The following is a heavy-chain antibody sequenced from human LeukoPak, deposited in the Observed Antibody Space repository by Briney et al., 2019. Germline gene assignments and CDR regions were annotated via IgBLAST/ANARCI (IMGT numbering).Heavy chain of an antibody. CDR1: AGSLTSYY. D-gene: IGHD1-26*01. Sequence: SQTLSLTSTVSAGSLTSYYWSWVRQPPGKGLGWVGYIYYSGSTKYYPSLKSRVTISVDTSRNQFSLKLSSVTAADTAVYYCARGGTVRNGMDVWGQGTTVTVSS. V-gene: IGHV4-59*01. CDR2: IYYSGST. CDR3: ARGGTVRNGMDV. J-gene: IGHJ6*02.